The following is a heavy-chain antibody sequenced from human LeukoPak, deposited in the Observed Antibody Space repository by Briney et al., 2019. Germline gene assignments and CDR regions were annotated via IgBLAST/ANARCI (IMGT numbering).Heavy chain of an antibody. Sequence: LGRSLRLSCAASGFPFNTFGMYRVRQSPGKGLEWVAVIWYDGSNADYADSVKGRFTISRDNSKNTLYLQMNSLRSEDTAIYYCARDPSSRAAAGRGDYWGQGTQVTVSS. CDR1: GFPFNTFG. CDR2: IWYDGSNA. V-gene: IGHV3-33*01. D-gene: IGHD6-13*01. CDR3: ARDPSSRAAAGRGDY. J-gene: IGHJ4*02.